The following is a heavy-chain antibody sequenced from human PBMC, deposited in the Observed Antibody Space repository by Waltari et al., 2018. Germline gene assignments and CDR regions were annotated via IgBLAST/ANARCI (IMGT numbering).Heavy chain of an antibody. V-gene: IGHV3-21*06. J-gene: IGHJ6*03. CDR1: GFTLSTHS. D-gene: IGHD1-20*01. CDR2: ISTGSNYI. Sequence: EVQLVESGGGLVKPGGSLSLSGAASGFTLSTHSMNWAAQAPGKGREWVSSISTGSNYIYYADSVKGRFTISRDNANNSLFLQMDSLRAEDTAVYYCARDWSPTVSVEDENYYYYMDVWGKGTTVTVSS. CDR3: ARDWSPTVSVEDENYYYYMDV.